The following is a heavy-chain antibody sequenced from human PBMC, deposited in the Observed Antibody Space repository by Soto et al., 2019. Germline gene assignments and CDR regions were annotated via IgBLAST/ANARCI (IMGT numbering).Heavy chain of an antibody. CDR1: GFTFSSYG. Sequence: QVQLVESGGGVVQPGRSLRLSCAASGFTFSSYGMHWVRQAPGKGLEWVAVIWYDGSNIYYTDSVKGRFTISRDNSKNTLYLQMNSLRAEDTAVYYCARQGYSSGWYDRNGFDIWGQGTMVTVSS. D-gene: IGHD6-19*01. CDR3: ARQGYSSGWYDRNGFDI. J-gene: IGHJ3*02. V-gene: IGHV3-33*01. CDR2: IWYDGSNI.